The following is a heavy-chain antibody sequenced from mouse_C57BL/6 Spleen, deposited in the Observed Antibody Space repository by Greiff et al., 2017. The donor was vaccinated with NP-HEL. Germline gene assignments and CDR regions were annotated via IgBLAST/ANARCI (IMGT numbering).Heavy chain of an antibody. J-gene: IGHJ4*01. CDR2: IDPSDSET. CDR1: GYTFTSYW. CDR3: ARGITTVVARGYYAMDY. V-gene: IGHV1-52*01. D-gene: IGHD1-1*01. Sequence: QVQLKQPGAELVRPGSSVKLSCKASGYTFTSYWMHWVKQRPIQGLEWIGNIDPSDSETHYNQKFKDKATLTVDKSSSTAYMQLSSLTSEDSAVYYCARGITTVVARGYYAMDYWGQGTSVTVSS.